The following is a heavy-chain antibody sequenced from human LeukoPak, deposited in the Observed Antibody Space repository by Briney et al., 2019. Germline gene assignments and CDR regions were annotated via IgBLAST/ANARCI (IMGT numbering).Heavy chain of an antibody. CDR1: GFTFSSYA. D-gene: IGHD6-13*01. CDR2: ISYDVSNK. Sequence: GGSLRLSCAASGFTFSSYAMHWVRQAPGKGLEWVAVISYDVSNKYYADSVKGRFTISRDNSKNTLYLQMNSLRAEDTAVYYCARDEFIWGIAAAGTRVFDYWGQGTLVTVSS. J-gene: IGHJ4*02. CDR3: ARDEFIWGIAAAGTRVFDY. V-gene: IGHV3-30*04.